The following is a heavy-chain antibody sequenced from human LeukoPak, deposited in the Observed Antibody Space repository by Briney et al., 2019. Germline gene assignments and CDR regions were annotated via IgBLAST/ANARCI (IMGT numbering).Heavy chain of an antibody. V-gene: IGHV4-34*01. J-gene: IGHJ6*02. D-gene: IGHD6-25*01. CDR3: ARGLAADGMDV. Sequence: TSSETLSLTCAVYGGSFSGYYWSWIRQPPGKGLEWIGEINHSGNTNYNPSLKNRFTISLDTSKNQFSLKLSSVTAADTAVYYCARGLAADGMDVWGQGTTVTVSS. CDR1: GGSFSGYY. CDR2: INHSGNT.